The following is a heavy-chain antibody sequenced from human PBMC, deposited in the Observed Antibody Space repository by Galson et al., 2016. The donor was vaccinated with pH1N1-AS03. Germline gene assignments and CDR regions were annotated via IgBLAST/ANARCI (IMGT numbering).Heavy chain of an antibody. CDR2: INDSGEAT. D-gene: IGHD3-16*01. Sequence: SLRLSCAASGFTFSSHVMAWVRQAPGKRLEWISSINDSGEATYYAESVKGRFTISRDNTDNTLYLQMDSLRAEDTAIYYCAKDRLTSLVVQGGFDHWGQGSLVTVSS. J-gene: IGHJ4*02. CDR1: GFTFSSHV. V-gene: IGHV3-23*01. CDR3: AKDRLTSLVVQGGFDH.